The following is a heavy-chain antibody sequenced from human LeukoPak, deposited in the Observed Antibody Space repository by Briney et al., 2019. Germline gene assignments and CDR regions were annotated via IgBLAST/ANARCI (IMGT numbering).Heavy chain of an antibody. CDR2: IYYSGNT. V-gene: IGHV4-59*12. J-gene: IGHJ5*01. CDR3: ARDIAVNWFYS. CDR1: GGSINSYY. Sequence: SETLSLTCTVSGGSINSYYWSWIRQPPGKGLEYIGHIYYSGNTDYNPSLKSRVTISVDTSKNQFSLKLSSVTAADTAVYYCARDIAVNWFYSWGQGTLVTVSS. D-gene: IGHD2-15*01.